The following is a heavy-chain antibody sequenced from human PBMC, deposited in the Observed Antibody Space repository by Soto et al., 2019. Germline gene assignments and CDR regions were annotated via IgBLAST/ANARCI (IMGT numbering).Heavy chain of an antibody. CDR2: IKSKTDGGTT. Sequence: GGSLRLSCAASGFTFSNAWMSWVRQAPGKGLEWVGRIKSKTDGGTTDYAAPVKGRFTISRDESKNTLYLQMNSLKTEDTAVYYCTAFSGSYYSDAFDIWGQGTMVTVSS. CDR1: GFTFSNAW. J-gene: IGHJ3*02. CDR3: TAFSGSYYSDAFDI. V-gene: IGHV3-15*01. D-gene: IGHD1-26*01.